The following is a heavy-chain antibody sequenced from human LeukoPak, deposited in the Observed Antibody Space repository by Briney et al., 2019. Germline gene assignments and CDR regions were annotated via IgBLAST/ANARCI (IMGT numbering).Heavy chain of an antibody. CDR1: GFTFRSYG. CDR3: ARGYSSSWYFNWFDP. CDR2: INHSGST. D-gene: IGHD6-13*01. J-gene: IGHJ5*02. V-gene: IGHV4-34*01. Sequence: GSLRLSCAASGFTFRSYGMSWVRQAPGKGLEWIGEINHSGSTNYNPSLKSRVTISVDTSKNQFSLKLSSVTAADTAVYYCARGYSSSWYFNWFDPWGQGTLVTVSS.